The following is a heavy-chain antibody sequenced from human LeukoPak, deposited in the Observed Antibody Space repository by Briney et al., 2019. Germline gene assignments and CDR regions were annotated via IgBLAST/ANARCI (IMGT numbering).Heavy chain of an antibody. CDR1: GGSFSGYY. Sequence: SGTLSLTCAVYGGSFSGYYWSWIRQPPGKGLEWIGEINHSGSTNYNPSLKSRVTISVDTSKNQFSLKLSSVTAADTAVYYCARAAAGTKGLDYWGQGTLVTVSS. CDR3: ARAAAGTKGLDY. D-gene: IGHD6-13*01. J-gene: IGHJ4*02. CDR2: INHSGST. V-gene: IGHV4-34*01.